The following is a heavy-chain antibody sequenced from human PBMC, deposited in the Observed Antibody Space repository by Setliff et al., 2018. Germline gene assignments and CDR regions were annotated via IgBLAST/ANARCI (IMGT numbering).Heavy chain of an antibody. Sequence: SVKVSCKSSADTFSSYAIRWMRQAPGQGLEWMGGIIPILGTPNYAQKFQGRVTITADESTNTAYMELSSLKSGDTAVYYCARSGYYSIDAFDIWGQGTMVTVSS. D-gene: IGHD3-22*01. CDR3: ARSGYYSIDAFDI. CDR2: IIPILGTP. V-gene: IGHV1-69*13. CDR1: ADTFSSYA. J-gene: IGHJ3*02.